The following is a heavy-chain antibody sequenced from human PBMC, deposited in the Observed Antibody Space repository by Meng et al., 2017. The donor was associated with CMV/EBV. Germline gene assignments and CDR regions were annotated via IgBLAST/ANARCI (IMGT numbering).Heavy chain of an antibody. D-gene: IGHD3-22*01. J-gene: IGHJ4*02. CDR3: ARVRVETYYYDSSGYYFDY. CDR1: GGSFNNYY. Sequence: LRLSCVIYGGSFNNYYWNWIRQPPGKGLEWIGYIYYSGSTYYNPSLKSRVTISVDTSKNQFSLKLSSVTAADTAVYYCARVRVETYYYDSSGYYFDYWGQGTLVTVSS. V-gene: IGHV4-30-4*08. CDR2: IYYSGST.